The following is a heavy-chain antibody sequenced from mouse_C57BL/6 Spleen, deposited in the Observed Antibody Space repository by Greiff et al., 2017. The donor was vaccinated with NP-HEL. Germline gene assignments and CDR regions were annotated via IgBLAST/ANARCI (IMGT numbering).Heavy chain of an antibody. J-gene: IGHJ3*01. Sequence: ESGPGLVKPSQSLSLTCSVTGYSITSGYYWNWIRQFPGNKLEWMGYISYDGSNNYNPSLKNRISITRDTSKNQFFLKLNSVTTEDTATYYCARGYYYGSSLAWFAYWGQGTLVTVSA. CDR3: ARGYYYGSSLAWFAY. CDR2: ISYDGSN. D-gene: IGHD1-1*01. CDR1: GYSITSGYY. V-gene: IGHV3-6*01.